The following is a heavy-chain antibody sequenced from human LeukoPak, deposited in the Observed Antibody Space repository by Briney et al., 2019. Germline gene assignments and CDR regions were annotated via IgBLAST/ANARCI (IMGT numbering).Heavy chain of an antibody. D-gene: IGHD4-17*01. Sequence: GGSLRLSCAASGFTFSSYAMSWVRQAPGKGLEWVSGISGSGGSTYYAYSVKGRFTISRDNSKNTLYLQMNSLRAEATAVYYCAKRLAAVTSSPFDYWGQGALVTVSS. CDR1: GFTFSSYA. CDR3: AKRLAAVTSSPFDY. J-gene: IGHJ4*02. V-gene: IGHV3-23*01. CDR2: ISGSGGST.